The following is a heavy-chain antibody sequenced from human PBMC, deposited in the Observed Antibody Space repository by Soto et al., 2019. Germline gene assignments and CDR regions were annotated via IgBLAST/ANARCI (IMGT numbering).Heavy chain of an antibody. V-gene: IGHV4-34*01. CDR2: INHSGST. Sequence: QVQLQQWGAGLLKPSETLSLTCAVYGGSFSGYYWSWIRQPPGKGLEWIGEINHSGSTNYNPSLKSRVSISVDTSKNHFSLKLSSVTAADTAVYYCARGATVTTSGKYYDYMDGWGKGTTVTVSS. CDR1: GGSFSGYY. CDR3: ARGATVTTSGKYYDYMDG. J-gene: IGHJ6*03. D-gene: IGHD4-4*01.